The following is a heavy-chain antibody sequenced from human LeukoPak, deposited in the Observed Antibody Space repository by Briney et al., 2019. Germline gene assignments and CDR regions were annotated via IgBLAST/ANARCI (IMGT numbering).Heavy chain of an antibody. D-gene: IGHD6-13*01. CDR2: ISGSGGST. CDR3: AKDSQAGYSNSRTN. Sequence: PGGSLRLSCAASGFTFSSYAMSWVRQAPGRGLEWVSGISGSGGSTHYADSVKGRFTISRDNSKHTLYLQMNSLRADDTAIYYCAKDSQAGYSNSRTNWGRGALVTVSS. CDR1: GFTFSSYA. J-gene: IGHJ4*02. V-gene: IGHV3-23*01.